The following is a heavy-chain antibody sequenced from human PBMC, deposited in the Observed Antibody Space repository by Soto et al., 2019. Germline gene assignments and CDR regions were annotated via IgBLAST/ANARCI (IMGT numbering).Heavy chain of an antibody. V-gene: IGHV3-48*02. D-gene: IGHD3-22*01. J-gene: IGHJ6*02. CDR3: ARGPYDRSGYLYYYYYGMDV. CDR1: GFTFSSYS. CDR2: ISSSSSTI. Sequence: EVQLVESGGGLVQPGGSLRLSCAASGFTFSSYSMNWVRQAPGKGLEWVSYISSSSSTIYYADSVKGRFTISRDNAKNSLYLQMNSLRDEDTAVYYCARGPYDRSGYLYYYYYGMDVWGQGTTVTVSS.